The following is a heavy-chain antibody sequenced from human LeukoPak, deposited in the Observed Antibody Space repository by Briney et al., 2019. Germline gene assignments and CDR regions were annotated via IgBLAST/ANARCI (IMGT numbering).Heavy chain of an antibody. CDR1: GFTFSSYA. D-gene: IGHD2-2*01. V-gene: IGHV3-23*01. Sequence: GGSLRLSCAASGFTFSSYALSRVRKAPGKGLDWVSAISGSSGSTYYADSVKGRFTISSDNSKNTLYLPMQSLRAEDTAVYYCAKVSIPAAPPYDMDVWGKGTTVIVSS. CDR2: ISGSSGST. CDR3: AKVSIPAAPPYDMDV. J-gene: IGHJ6*03.